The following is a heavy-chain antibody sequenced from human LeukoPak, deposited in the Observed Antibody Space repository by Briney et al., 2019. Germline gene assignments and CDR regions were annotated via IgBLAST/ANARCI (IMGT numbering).Heavy chain of an antibody. V-gene: IGHV4-59*08. CDR3: ERLGDGDNFRYFDS. Sequence: SETLSLTCTVSVDSISGIYWTWIRQPPGKGLEGIGYIYYSGSTNYNASLKSPVTISVDTSKNQFYLQLSSVTAADTAVYYCERLGDGDNFRYFDSWGQGTLVTVSS. CDR1: VDSISGIY. D-gene: IGHD5-24*01. J-gene: IGHJ4*02. CDR2: IYYSGST.